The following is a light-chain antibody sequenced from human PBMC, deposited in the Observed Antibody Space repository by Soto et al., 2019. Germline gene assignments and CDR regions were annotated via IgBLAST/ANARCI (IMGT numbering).Light chain of an antibody. J-gene: IGKJ1*01. CDR3: QHYAGSPVT. CDR1: QSVSSSD. Sequence: EIVLTQSPGTLSLSPGERVTLSCWASQSVSSSDLAWYQQKPGQAPRLLIYDASSRATGIPDRFSGSGSGTDFTLTISRLEPEDFAVYFCQHYAGSPVTFGQGTKVEIK. V-gene: IGKV3-20*01. CDR2: DAS.